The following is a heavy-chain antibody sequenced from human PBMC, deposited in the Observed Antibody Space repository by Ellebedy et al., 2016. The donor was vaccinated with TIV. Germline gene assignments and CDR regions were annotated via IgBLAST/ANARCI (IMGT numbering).Heavy chain of an antibody. J-gene: IGHJ3*02. CDR1: GYSFTSYW. D-gene: IGHD5-12*01. V-gene: IGHV5-51*01. CDR2: IYPGDSDT. CDR3: ARCSRDTITPHAFDI. Sequence: GESLKISCKGSGYSFTSYWIGWVRQMPGKGLEWMGIIYPGDSDTRYSPSFQGQVTISADKSISTAYLQWSSLKASDTAMYYCARCSRDTITPHAFDIWGQGTMVTVSS.